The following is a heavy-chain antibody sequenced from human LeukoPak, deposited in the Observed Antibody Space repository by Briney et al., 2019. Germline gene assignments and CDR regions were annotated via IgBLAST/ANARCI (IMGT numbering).Heavy chain of an antibody. J-gene: IGHJ4*02. D-gene: IGHD6-13*01. CDR1: GGSISSSY. Sequence: SETLSLTCTVSGGSISSSYWSWIRHPPGKGLEWIGYIYYSGSTNYNPSLKSRVTMSVDTSKNQFSLNLSSVTAADTAVYYCARGPYSSRYDYWGQGTVVTVSS. CDR2: IYYSGST. CDR3: ARGPYSSRYDY. V-gene: IGHV4-59*01.